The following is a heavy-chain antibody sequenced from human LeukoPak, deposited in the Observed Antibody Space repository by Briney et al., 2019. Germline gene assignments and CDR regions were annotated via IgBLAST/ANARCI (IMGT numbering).Heavy chain of an antibody. CDR2: ISWDGGST. D-gene: IGHD4-17*01. CDR3: AKSKTAVTTGYLDY. Sequence: PGGSLRLSCAASGFTFDDYTMHWVRQAPGKGLEWVSLISWDGGSTYYADSVKGRFTISRDISKNSLYLQMNSLRTEDTALYYCAKSKTAVTTGYLDYWGQGTLVTVSS. V-gene: IGHV3-43*01. J-gene: IGHJ4*02. CDR1: GFTFDDYT.